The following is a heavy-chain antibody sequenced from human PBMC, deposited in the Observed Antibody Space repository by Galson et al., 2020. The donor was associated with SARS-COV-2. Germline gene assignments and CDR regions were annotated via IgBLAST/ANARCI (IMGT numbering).Heavy chain of an antibody. CDR3: AKDGGGWKFDY. V-gene: IGHV3-30*02. CDR1: GFTFTNYG. Sequence: GGSLRLSCAASGFTFTNYGMHWVRQAPGKGREWVAFIHSDGSKIQYADSVKGRFTISRDDSKNTLYLQVNSLRAEETAVYYCAKDGGGWKFDYWGQGTLVTVSS. D-gene: IGHD2-15*01. J-gene: IGHJ4*02. CDR2: IHSDGSKI.